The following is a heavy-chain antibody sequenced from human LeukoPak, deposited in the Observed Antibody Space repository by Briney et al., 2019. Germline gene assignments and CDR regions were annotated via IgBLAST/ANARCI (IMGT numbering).Heavy chain of an antibody. V-gene: IGHV3-7*01. J-gene: IGHJ6*02. CDR2: IKQDGSEK. Sequence: GGSLRLSCAASGFTFSSYWMSWVRQAPGKGLEWVANIKQDGSEKYNVDSVKGRFTIFRDNAKNSLYLQMNSLRAEDTAVYYCARDLGNDILTGQRWVYYYYGMDVWGQGTTVTVSS. D-gene: IGHD3-9*01. CDR1: GFTFSSYW. CDR3: ARDLGNDILTGQRWVYYYYGMDV.